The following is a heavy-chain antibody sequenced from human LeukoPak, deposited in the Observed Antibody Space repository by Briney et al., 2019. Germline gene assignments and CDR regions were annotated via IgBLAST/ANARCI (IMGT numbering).Heavy chain of an antibody. CDR3: AKDGPPVDY. J-gene: IGHJ4*02. CDR1: GIIFSSYG. Sequence: GGSLRLSCAASGIIFSSYGMHWVRQAPGKGLEWVAFIQYDETNKYYTDSVKGRFTISRDKSKNTLYLQMNSLRPEDTAVYYCAKDGPPVDYGGQGTLVTVSS. CDR2: IQYDETNK. V-gene: IGHV3-30*02.